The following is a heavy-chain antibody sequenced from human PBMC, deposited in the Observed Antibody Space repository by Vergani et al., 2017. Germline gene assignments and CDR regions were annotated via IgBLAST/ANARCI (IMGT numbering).Heavy chain of an antibody. CDR1: GYTFTNYP. Sequence: QVQLLQSGSELKKPGASVRISCEASGYTFTNYPLIWVRQAPGQGLEFMGWINTNSGNPTYAPGFTGRFVFSLDTSVSTAYLQISGLKAEDSAVYYCARGRQWRLTEYLYGMDVWGQGTTVTASS. J-gene: IGHJ6*02. D-gene: IGHD6-19*01. V-gene: IGHV7-4-1*02. CDR2: INTNSGNP. CDR3: ARGRQWRLTEYLYGMDV.